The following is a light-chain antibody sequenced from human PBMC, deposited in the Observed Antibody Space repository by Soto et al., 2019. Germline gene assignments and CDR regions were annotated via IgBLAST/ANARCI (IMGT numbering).Light chain of an antibody. Sequence: QSVLTQPPSASGTPGQRVTISCSGSTSNIGSHTVNWYQQLPVTAPKLLINTNNQRPSGVPDRFSGYKSDTSASLVISGLQSEDEADYYCATWDDSLKGVFGTGTKLTVL. CDR2: TNN. V-gene: IGLV1-44*01. CDR3: ATWDDSLKGV. J-gene: IGLJ1*01. CDR1: TSNIGSHT.